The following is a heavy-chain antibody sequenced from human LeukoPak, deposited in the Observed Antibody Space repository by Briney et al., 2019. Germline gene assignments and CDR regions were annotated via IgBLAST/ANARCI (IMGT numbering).Heavy chain of an antibody. Sequence: SQTLSVTCAISGDSVSSNSAAWSWIRQSPSRGLEWLARTYYRSKWYTEYAPSVKGRVTINPDTSKNQFSLQLTSVTPEDTAVYYCARDSSAVFDSWGQGTLVTVSS. CDR3: ARDSSAVFDS. D-gene: IGHD3-10*01. CDR2: TYYRSKWYT. CDR1: GDSVSSNSAA. V-gene: IGHV6-1*01. J-gene: IGHJ4*02.